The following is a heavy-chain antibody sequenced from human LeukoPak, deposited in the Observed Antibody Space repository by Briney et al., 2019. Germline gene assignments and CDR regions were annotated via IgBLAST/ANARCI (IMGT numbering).Heavy chain of an antibody. J-gene: IGHJ4*02. CDR1: GGSFSGYY. CDR2: INHSGST. CDR3: ARAPLLWFGENFDY. Sequence: PSETLSLTCAVYGGSFSGYYWSWIRQPPGKGLEWIGEINHSGSTNYNPSLKSRVTISVDTSKNQFSLKLSSVTAADTAVYYCARAPLLWFGENFDYWGQGTLVTVSS. D-gene: IGHD3-10*01. V-gene: IGHV4-34*01.